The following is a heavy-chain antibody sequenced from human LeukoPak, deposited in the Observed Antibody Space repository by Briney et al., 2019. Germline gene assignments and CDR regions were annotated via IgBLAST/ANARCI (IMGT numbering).Heavy chain of an antibody. J-gene: IGHJ4*02. Sequence: SETMSLTCAVDGGSFSGYYWSCIRQPPGKGLEWMGEINHSGSTNYNPYLKSRVTISVDTSKNQFSLKLSSVTAADTAVYYCARGRDTAMVSENFDYWGQGTLVTVSS. CDR3: ARGRDTAMVSENFDY. CDR2: INHSGST. D-gene: IGHD5-18*01. V-gene: IGHV4-34*01. CDR1: GGSFSGYY.